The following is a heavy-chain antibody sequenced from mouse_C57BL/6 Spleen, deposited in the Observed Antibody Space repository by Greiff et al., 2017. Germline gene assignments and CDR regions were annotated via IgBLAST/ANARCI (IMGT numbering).Heavy chain of an antibody. CDR1: GYTFTSYW. CDR2: IDPSDSYT. V-gene: IGHV1-50*01. J-gene: IGHJ4*01. D-gene: IGHD4-1*01. Sequence: QVQLQQPGAELVKPGASVKLSCKASGYTFTSYWMQWVKQRPGQGLEWIGEIDPSDSYTNYNQKFKGKATLTVDTSSSTAYMQLSSLTSEDSAVYYCSRWRLGGNYYAMDYWGQGTSVTVSS. CDR3: SRWRLGGNYYAMDY.